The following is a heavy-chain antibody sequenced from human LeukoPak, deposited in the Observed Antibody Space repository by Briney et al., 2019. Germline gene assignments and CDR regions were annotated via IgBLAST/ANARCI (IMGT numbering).Heavy chain of an antibody. J-gene: IGHJ5*02. V-gene: IGHV3-21*01. CDR2: VSSRSDYI. CDR1: GFTFSSYS. Sequence: GGSLRLSCAASGFTFSSYSMNWVRQAPGKGLEWVSYVSSRSDYIYYADSVKGRFTISRDNAKSSPYLQMNSLRAEDTAVYYCAREGFGYCSSTSCLNWFDPWGQGTPVTVSS. CDR3: AREGFGYCSSTSCLNWFDP. D-gene: IGHD2-2*01.